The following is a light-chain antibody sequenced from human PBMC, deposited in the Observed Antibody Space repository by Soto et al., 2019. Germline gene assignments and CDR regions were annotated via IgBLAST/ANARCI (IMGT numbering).Light chain of an antibody. CDR3: QQYNSYPWT. CDR1: QSISSW. V-gene: IGKV1-5*01. J-gene: IGKJ1*01. Sequence: DIQMTQSPSTLSASVGDRVTITCRASQSISSWLAWYQQNPGKAPKLLIYDASSVESGVPSRFSGSGSGTEFTLTISSLQPDDFATYYCQQYNSYPWTFGQGTKVEIK. CDR2: DAS.